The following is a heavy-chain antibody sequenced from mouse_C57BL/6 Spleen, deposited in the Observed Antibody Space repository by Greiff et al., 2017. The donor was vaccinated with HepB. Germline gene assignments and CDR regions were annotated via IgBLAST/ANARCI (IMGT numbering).Heavy chain of an antibody. D-gene: IGHD5-5*01. J-gene: IGHJ4*01. Sequence: EVKLVESGPVLVKPGASVKMSCKASGYTFTDYYMNWVKQSHGKSLEWIGVINPYNGGTSYNQKFKGKATLTVDKSSSTAYMELNSLTSEDSAVYYCARNEGSTYYYAMDYWGQGTSVTVSS. CDR2: INPYNGGT. CDR3: ARNEGSTYYYAMDY. V-gene: IGHV1-19*01. CDR1: GYTFTDYY.